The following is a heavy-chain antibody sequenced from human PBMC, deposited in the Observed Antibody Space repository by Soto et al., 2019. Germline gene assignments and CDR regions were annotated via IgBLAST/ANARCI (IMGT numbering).Heavy chain of an antibody. CDR1: GFSFRNYA. J-gene: IGHJ4*02. CDR3: ANEAEENENVPIPGDN. Sequence: GGSLRLSCAASGFSFRNYAMTWVRQAPGKGLEWVSGLSGSGTMRYYADSVRGRFIISRDNAKNTLFLQMDNLRVEDSAVYCANEAEENENVPIPGDNWGQGTTVTVSS. D-gene: IGHD1-1*01. V-gene: IGHV3-23*01. CDR2: LSGSGTMR.